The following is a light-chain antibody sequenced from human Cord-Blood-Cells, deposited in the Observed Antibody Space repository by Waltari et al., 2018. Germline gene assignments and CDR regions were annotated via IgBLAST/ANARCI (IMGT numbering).Light chain of an antibody. CDR1: QSISSY. CDR2: AAS. Sequence: DIQMTQSPSSLSASVGDRVTITCRASQSISSYLNWYQQKPGKVPKLLIYAASSLQSGVPSRFSGSGSWTDFTLTISSLQPEDFATYYCQQSYSTPFTFGPGTKVDIK. J-gene: IGKJ3*01. V-gene: IGKV1-39*01. CDR3: QQSYSTPFT.